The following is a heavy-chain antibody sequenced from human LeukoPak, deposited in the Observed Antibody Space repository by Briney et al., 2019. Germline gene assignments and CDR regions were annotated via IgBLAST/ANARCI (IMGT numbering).Heavy chain of an antibody. V-gene: IGHV3-48*03. CDR1: GFTFSSYE. CDR2: ISSSGSTI. D-gene: IGHD3-10*01. Sequence: GGSLRLSCAASGFTFSSYEMNWVRQAPGKGLEWVSYISSSGSTIYYADSVKGRFTIPRDNAKNSLYLQMNSLRAEDTAVYYCARDKARLLWFGELRSYGMDVWGKGTTVTVSS. J-gene: IGHJ6*04. CDR3: ARDKARLLWFGELRSYGMDV.